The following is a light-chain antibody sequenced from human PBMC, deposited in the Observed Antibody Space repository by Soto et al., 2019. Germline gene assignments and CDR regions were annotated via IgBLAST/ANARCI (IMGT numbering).Light chain of an antibody. CDR3: TPNTGSSTPPVL. CDR2: DVS. J-gene: IGLJ2*01. Sequence: QSALTQPASVSGSPGQSITISCTGTSSDVGGYNHVAWYQQHPGKAPKLIIYDVSNRPSGVSNRFSGSKSGNTASLTISGLRAEEGADYSSTPNTGSSTPPVLFGGGPKLPAL. CDR1: SSDVGGYNH. V-gene: IGLV2-14*01.